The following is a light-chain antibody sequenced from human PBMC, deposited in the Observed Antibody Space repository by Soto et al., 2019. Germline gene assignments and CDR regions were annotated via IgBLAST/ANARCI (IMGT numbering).Light chain of an antibody. CDR2: GAS. J-gene: IGKJ1*01. V-gene: IGKV3-15*01. CDR3: EQYNNWPPWT. CDR1: QSVSSN. Sequence: EIVMTQSPATLSVSPGEAATLSCRASQSVSSNLAWYQQTPGQAPRLLIDGASTRATGIPARFSGSRSGTGCTRTISNVQPEDFAVYDCEQYNNWPPWTFGQGNKVEIK.